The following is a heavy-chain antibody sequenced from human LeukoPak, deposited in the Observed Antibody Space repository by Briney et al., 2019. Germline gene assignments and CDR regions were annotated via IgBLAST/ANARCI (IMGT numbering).Heavy chain of an antibody. CDR2: ISSSSSYI. J-gene: IGHJ2*01. CDR3: AGAYYVGYSYGRNHYWYFDL. D-gene: IGHD5-18*01. CDR1: GFXFSSYS. Sequence: GGSLRLSCAASGFXFSSYSINWVRQAPGKGLEWVSSISSSSSYIYYADSVKGRFTISRDNAKNSLYLQMNSLRAEDTAVYYCAGAYYVGYSYGRNHYWYFDLWGRGTLVTVSS. V-gene: IGHV3-21*01.